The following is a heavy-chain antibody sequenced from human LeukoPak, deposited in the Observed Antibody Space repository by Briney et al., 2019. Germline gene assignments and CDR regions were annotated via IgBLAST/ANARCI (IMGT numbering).Heavy chain of an antibody. D-gene: IGHD2-2*01. Sequence: PGGSLILSCAASGFTFTNAWMNWVRQAPGKGLEWVGRIKSKSDGGTTDYAAPVKGRFIISRDDSENTLYLQMNSLRAEDTAVYYCARDPYCSSTSCPNDAFDIWGQGTMVTVSS. CDR1: GFTFTNAW. CDR2: IKSKSDGGTT. V-gene: IGHV3-15*01. J-gene: IGHJ3*02. CDR3: ARDPYCSSTSCPNDAFDI.